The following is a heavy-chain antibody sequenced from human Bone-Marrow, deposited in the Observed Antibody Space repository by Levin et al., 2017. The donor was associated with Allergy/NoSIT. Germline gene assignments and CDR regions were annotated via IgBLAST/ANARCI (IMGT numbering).Heavy chain of an antibody. V-gene: IGHV3-9*01. CDR1: GFTFDDYA. D-gene: IGHD5-18*01. CDR2: ISWNSGSI. CDR3: AKGGLDTAMVFWFDP. J-gene: IGHJ5*02. Sequence: GGSLRLSCAASGFTFDDYAMHWVRQAPGKGLEWVSGISWNSGSIGYADSVKGRFTISRDNAKNSLYLQMNSLRAEDTALYYCAKGGLDTAMVFWFDPWGQGTLVTVSS.